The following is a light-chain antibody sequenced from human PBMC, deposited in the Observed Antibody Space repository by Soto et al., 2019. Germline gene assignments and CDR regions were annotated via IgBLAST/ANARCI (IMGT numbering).Light chain of an antibody. Sequence: DILMTQSPDSLAVSLGERATINCKSSQSVLYSSNNKNYLAWYQQRQGQPPNLLIYWASTRESGVPDRFSGSGSGTDLTLTISSLQAEDVAIYYCQQYFSFPWTFGQGNKMEIK. CDR3: QQYFSFPWT. J-gene: IGKJ1*01. CDR2: WAS. CDR1: QSVLYSSNNKNY. V-gene: IGKV4-1*01.